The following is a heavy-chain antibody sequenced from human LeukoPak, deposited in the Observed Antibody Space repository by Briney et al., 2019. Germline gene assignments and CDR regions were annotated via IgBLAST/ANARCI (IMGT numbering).Heavy chain of an antibody. CDR1: GFTFSSYA. CDR3: AAPGYSSSWYEDY. D-gene: IGHD6-13*01. J-gene: IGHJ4*02. CDR2: ISGSGGST. Sequence: GGSLRLSCAASGFTFSSYAMSWVRQAPGKGLEWVSAISGSGGSTYYADSVKGRFTISRDNSKNTLYLQMNSLRAEDTTVYYCAAPGYSSSWYEDYWGQGTLVTVSS. V-gene: IGHV3-23*01.